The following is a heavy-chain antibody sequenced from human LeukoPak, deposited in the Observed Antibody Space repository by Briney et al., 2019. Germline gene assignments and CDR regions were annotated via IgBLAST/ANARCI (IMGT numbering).Heavy chain of an antibody. CDR2: ISYDGSNK. CDR1: GFTFSSYG. V-gene: IGHV3-30*03. D-gene: IGHD6-13*01. CDR3: ARGEDSSSWSSYWYFDL. Sequence: GGSLRLSCAASGFTFSSYGMHWVRQAPGKGLEWVAVISYDGSNKYYADSVKGRFTISRDNSKNTLYLQMNSLRAEDTAVYYCARGEDSSSWSSYWYFDLWGRGTLVTVSS. J-gene: IGHJ2*01.